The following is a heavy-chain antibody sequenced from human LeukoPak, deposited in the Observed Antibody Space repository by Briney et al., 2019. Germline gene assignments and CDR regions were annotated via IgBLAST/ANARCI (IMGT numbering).Heavy chain of an antibody. J-gene: IGHJ3*02. Sequence: GGSLRLSCAASGFTVSSNYMSWVRQAPGKGLEWVSVIYSGGSTYYADSVKGRFTISRDNSKNTLYLQMNSLRAEDTAVYYCAKDRSTAMVLDAFDIWGQGTMVTVSS. CDR1: GFTVSSNY. D-gene: IGHD5-18*01. V-gene: IGHV3-53*01. CDR3: AKDRSTAMVLDAFDI. CDR2: IYSGGST.